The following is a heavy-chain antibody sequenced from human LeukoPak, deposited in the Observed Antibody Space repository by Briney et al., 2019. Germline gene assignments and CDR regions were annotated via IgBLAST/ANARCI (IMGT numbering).Heavy chain of an antibody. CDR1: GFTFSSYS. D-gene: IGHD3-3*01. CDR3: AREANYDFWSGYYSGSLDYYYGMDV. CDR2: IKQDGSEK. V-gene: IGHV3-7*01. Sequence: PGGSLRLSCAASGFTFSSYSMNWVRQAPGKGLEWVANIKQDGSEKYYVDSVKGRFTISRDNAKNSLYLQMNSLRAEDTAVYYCAREANYDFWSGYYSGSLDYYYGMDVWGQGTTVTVSS. J-gene: IGHJ6*02.